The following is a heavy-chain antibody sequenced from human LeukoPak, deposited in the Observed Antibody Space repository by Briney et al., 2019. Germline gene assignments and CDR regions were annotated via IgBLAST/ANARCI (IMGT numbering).Heavy chain of an antibody. CDR2: ISSSGSTI. V-gene: IGHV3-11*01. J-gene: IGHJ6*02. CDR1: GGSFSDYY. Sequence: LSLTCAVYGGSFSDYYMSWIRQAPGKGLEWISYISSSGSTIYYADSVKGRFTISRDNAKNSLYLQMNSLRAEDTAVYYCARASSGWYYYYGMDVWGQGTTVTASS. CDR3: ARASSGWYYYYGMDV. D-gene: IGHD6-19*01.